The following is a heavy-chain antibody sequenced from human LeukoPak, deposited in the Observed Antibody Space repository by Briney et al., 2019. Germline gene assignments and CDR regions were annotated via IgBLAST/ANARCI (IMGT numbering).Heavy chain of an antibody. CDR1: GFTLDDYT. V-gene: IGHV3-43*01. Sequence: VGALRVSCAASGFTLDDYTRHGVRQAPGRGVEWVSLISWDGGRTYYEESVKGRFTISTDNSKIPMSLQMNSMTTEHNTLYYCAKGAHYYDSSGQADSWGQGTVVTVSS. D-gene: IGHD3-22*01. CDR3: AKGAHYYDSSGQADS. CDR2: ISWDGGRT. J-gene: IGHJ1*01.